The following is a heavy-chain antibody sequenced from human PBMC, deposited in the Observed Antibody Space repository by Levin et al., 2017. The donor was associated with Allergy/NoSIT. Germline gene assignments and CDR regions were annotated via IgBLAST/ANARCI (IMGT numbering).Heavy chain of an antibody. D-gene: IGHD2-15*01. CDR1: GFTFSSYW. Sequence: GGSLRLSCTASGFTFSSYWMHWVRQAPGKGLVWVSRINSDGSSTTYADSVKGRFTISRDNAKNTLYLQMNSLRAEDTAVYYCARGYSESTLYTTLYWGQGTLVTVSS. J-gene: IGHJ4*02. CDR2: INSDGSST. CDR3: ARGYSESTLYTTLY. V-gene: IGHV3-74*01.